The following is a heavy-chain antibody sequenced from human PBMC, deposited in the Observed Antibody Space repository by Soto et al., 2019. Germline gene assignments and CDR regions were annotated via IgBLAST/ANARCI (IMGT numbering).Heavy chain of an antibody. J-gene: IGHJ5*01. V-gene: IGHV3-7*03. D-gene: IGHD3-16*01. CDR2: IKADGSEK. Sequence: EVHLVESGGGLVQPGGSLRLSCAGSGFTFSNHWMNWVRQAPGKGLEWVANIKADGSEKYYVDSVKGRFTISRDNAKNSLYLQMNSLSAEDTAVYYCARARGVDSWGPGTLVTVSS. CDR3: ARARGVDS. CDR1: GFTFSNHW.